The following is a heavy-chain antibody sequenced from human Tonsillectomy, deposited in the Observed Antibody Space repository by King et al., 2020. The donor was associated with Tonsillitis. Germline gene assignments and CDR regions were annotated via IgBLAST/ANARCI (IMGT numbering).Heavy chain of an antibody. CDR3: ARRGHREKGGSWDI. CDR1: GYSFSTYW. CDR2: IYPGDSEM. D-gene: IGHD3-10*01. Sequence: VQLVQSEPEVKKPGESLKISFVGSGYSFSTYWIGWVRQMPGKGLEWMGMIYPGDSEMRYSPSFQGQVTFSADKSINTAYLQLRSLKASDTAMYYCARRGHREKGGSWDIWGQGTMGTVAS. V-gene: IGHV5-51*01. J-gene: IGHJ3*02.